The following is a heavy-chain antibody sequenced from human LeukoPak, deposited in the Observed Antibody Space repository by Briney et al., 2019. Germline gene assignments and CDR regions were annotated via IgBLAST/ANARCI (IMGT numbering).Heavy chain of an antibody. CDR2: INPNSGGT. Sequence: ASVKVSCKASGYTFTGYYMHWVRQAPGQGLEWMGWINPNSGGTNYAQEFQGRVTMTRDTSISTAYMELSRLRSDDTAVYYCARETVVVQNAFDIWGQGTMVTVSS. D-gene: IGHD2-2*01. CDR3: ARETVVVQNAFDI. CDR1: GYTFTGYY. V-gene: IGHV1-2*02. J-gene: IGHJ3*02.